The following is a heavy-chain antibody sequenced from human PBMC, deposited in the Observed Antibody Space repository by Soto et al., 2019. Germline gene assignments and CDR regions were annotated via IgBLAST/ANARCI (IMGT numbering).Heavy chain of an antibody. CDR2: IRNKANSYTT. CDR3: ARTVRDSTAHQSFDY. J-gene: IGHJ4*02. D-gene: IGHD3-22*01. Sequence: GGSLRLSYAASGVTFSDHYMDWGRQAPGQGLMWVVRIRNKANSYTTDSAASVKGRFSISREDSKNSWYLQMSSLRTENTAVYYCARTVRDSTAHQSFDYWGQGPLVTDSS. V-gene: IGHV3-72*01. CDR1: GVTFSDHY.